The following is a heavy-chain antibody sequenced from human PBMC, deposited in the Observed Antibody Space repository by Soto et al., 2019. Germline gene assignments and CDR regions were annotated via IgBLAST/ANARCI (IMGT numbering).Heavy chain of an antibody. CDR3: VRESAPSGPNYFDT. V-gene: IGHV4-30-2*01. CDR1: SGSITRCPPS. CDR2: ISHSGST. J-gene: IGHJ5*02. Sequence: SEPLSVTCSVSSGSITRCPPSWNLSRHPPGKGLEWIAYISHSGSTYYNPSLKGRVTVSVDRSKNQFSLKLDSVSAADTAIYYCVRESAPSGPNYFDTWGPGTLVTVSS. D-gene: IGHD6-13*01.